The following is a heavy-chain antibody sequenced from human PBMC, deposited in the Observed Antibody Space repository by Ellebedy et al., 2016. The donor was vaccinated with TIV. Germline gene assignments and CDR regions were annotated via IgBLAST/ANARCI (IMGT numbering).Heavy chain of an antibody. Sequence: MPSETLSLTCGVSGGSISGFYWSWIRQPPGKGLEWIGYIDYSGSATYNPSLGSRVTISVDTSKNLFSLNLRSLAATDTAVYYCARSKYSSSWNVQNFDYWGQGTLVTVSS. CDR3: ARSKYSSSWNVQNFDY. CDR2: IDYSGSA. CDR1: GGSISGFY. V-gene: IGHV4-59*08. J-gene: IGHJ4*02. D-gene: IGHD6-6*01.